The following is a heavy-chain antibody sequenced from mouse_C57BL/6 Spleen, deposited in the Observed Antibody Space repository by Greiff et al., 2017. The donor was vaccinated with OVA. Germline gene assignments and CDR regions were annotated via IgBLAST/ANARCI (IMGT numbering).Heavy chain of an antibody. Sequence: EVQVVESGGDLVKPGGSLKLSCAASGFTFSSYGMSWVRQTPDKRLEWVATISSGGSYTYYPDSVKGRFTISRDNAKNTLYLQMSSLKSEDTAMYYCARDYGSSSYAMDYWGQGTSVTVSS. V-gene: IGHV5-6*01. J-gene: IGHJ4*01. CDR1: GFTFSSYG. CDR3: ARDYGSSSYAMDY. CDR2: ISSGGSYT. D-gene: IGHD1-1*01.